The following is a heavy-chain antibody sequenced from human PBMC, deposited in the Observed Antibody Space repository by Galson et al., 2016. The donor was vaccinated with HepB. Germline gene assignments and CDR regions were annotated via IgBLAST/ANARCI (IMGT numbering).Heavy chain of an antibody. CDR2: ISSSSSSI. V-gene: IGHV3-21*01. D-gene: IGHD4-11*01. CDR1: GFPFSSYG. J-gene: IGHJ4*02. Sequence: LRLSCAASGFPFSSYGMHWVRQAPGKGLEWVSFISSSSSSIYYADSVKGRFTVSRDNAQNSLFLQMNSLRAEDTAIYYCASRYSSPFIRGLFDYWGQGTLVTVSS. CDR3: ASRYSSPFIRGLFDY.